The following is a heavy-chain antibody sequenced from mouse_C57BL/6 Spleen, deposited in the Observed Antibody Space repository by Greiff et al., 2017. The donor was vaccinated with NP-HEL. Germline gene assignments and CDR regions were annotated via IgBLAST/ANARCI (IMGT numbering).Heavy chain of an antibody. Sequence: VQLQQSGPELVKPGASVKISCKASGYAFSSSWMNWVKQRPGKGLEWIGRIYPGDGDTNYNGKFKGKATLTADKSSSTAYMQLSSLTSEDSAVYFCVKTSDGYPDYFDYWGQGTTLTVSS. CDR3: VKTSDGYPDYFDY. CDR1: GYAFSSSW. CDR2: IYPGDGDT. J-gene: IGHJ2*01. D-gene: IGHD2-3*01. V-gene: IGHV1-82*01.